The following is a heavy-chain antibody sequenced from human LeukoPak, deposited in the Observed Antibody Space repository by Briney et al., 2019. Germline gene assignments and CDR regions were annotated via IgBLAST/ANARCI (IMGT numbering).Heavy chain of an antibody. V-gene: IGHV3-23*01. Sequence: WGSLRLSCAASGFTFSSYTMTWVRQAQGKGLEWVSATSGSGISTYYADSVKGRFTISRDNSRNTLYLQMNSLRAEDTAIYYCAKGTSSGYYYPTSYFDYWGQGILVTVSS. D-gene: IGHD3-22*01. CDR3: AKGTSSGYYYPTSYFDY. CDR1: GFTFSSYT. CDR2: TSGSGIST. J-gene: IGHJ4*02.